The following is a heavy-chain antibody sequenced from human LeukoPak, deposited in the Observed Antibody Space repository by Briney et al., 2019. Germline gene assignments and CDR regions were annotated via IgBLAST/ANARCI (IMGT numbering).Heavy chain of an antibody. V-gene: IGHV3-21*01. CDR2: ISSSSGYI. D-gene: IGHD5-18*01. Sequence: PGGSLRLSCAASGFTFSSYSMNWVRQAPGKGLEWVSSISSSSGYIYYADSLKGRFTISRDNAKNSLYLQMNSLRAEDTAVYYCARDPGGYSHFDYWGQGTLVTVSS. J-gene: IGHJ4*02. CDR1: GFTFSSYS. CDR3: ARDPGGYSHFDY.